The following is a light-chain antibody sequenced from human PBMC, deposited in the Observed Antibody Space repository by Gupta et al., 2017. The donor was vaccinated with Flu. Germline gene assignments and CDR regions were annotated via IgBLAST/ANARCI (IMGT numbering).Light chain of an antibody. Sequence: QSALTQTASVSGSPGQSTTISCTGSNSDIGAYVSWYQHHPGRVPKLMIYEVNNRPSGISNRFSGSKSGNTASLTISGLQAEDEADYYCHSYTGGTTPWVFGGGTKLTVL. CDR1: NSDIGAY. J-gene: IGLJ2*01. CDR3: HSYTGGTTPWV. V-gene: IGLV2-14*01. CDR2: EVN.